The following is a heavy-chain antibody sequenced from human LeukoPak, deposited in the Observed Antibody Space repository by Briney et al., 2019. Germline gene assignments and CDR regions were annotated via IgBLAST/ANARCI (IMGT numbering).Heavy chain of an antibody. CDR3: ARLGFDWLLDY. CDR2: IYHSGST. J-gene: IGHJ4*02. V-gene: IGHV4-30-2*01. D-gene: IGHD3-9*01. CDR1: GGSISSGGYS. Sequence: TSQTLSLTCAVSGGSISSGGYSWSWIRQPPGKGLEWIGYIYHSGSTYYNPSLKSRVTISVDRSKNQFSLKLSSVTAADTAVYYCARLGFDWLLDYWGQGTLVTDSS.